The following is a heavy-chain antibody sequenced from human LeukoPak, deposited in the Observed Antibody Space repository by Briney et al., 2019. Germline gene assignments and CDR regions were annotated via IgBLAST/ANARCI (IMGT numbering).Heavy chain of an antibody. V-gene: IGHV1-46*01. CDR1: GYTFTSYY. CDR3: ARVEINCSTSCYIVAFDI. J-gene: IGHJ3*02. D-gene: IGHD2-2*02. CDR2: IYPSGGST. Sequence: GASVKVSCKASGYTFTSYYMHWVRQAPGQGLEWMGMIYPSGGSTSYPQKFQGRVTMTRDTSISTAYMELSRLRSDDTAVYYCARVEINCSTSCYIVAFDIWGQGTMVTVSS.